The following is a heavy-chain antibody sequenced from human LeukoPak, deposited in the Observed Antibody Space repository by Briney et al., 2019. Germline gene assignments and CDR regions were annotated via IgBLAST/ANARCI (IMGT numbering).Heavy chain of an antibody. J-gene: IGHJ4*02. CDR1: GYTFTGYH. D-gene: IGHD1-26*01. Sequence: ASVKVSCKASGYTFTGYHMHWVRQAPGQGLEWMGRINPNSGDTNYAQKFQGRVTMTRDTSISTAYMELSRLRSEDTAVYYCATDRHSGSYYPRDYWGQGTLVTVSS. CDR2: INPNSGDT. CDR3: ATDRHSGSYYPRDY. V-gene: IGHV1-2*06.